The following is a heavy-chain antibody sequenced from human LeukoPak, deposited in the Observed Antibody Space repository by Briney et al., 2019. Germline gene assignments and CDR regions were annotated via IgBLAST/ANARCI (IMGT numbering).Heavy chain of an antibody. CDR1: GFTFSRYA. CDR2: ISGSGGST. Sequence: PGGSLRLSCAASGFTFSRYAMSWVRQAPGKGLEWVSAISGSGGSTYYAGSVKGRFTISRDNSKNTLYLQMNSLRAEDTAVYYCAKDLVNWNDEAAYYFDYWGQGTLVTVSS. D-gene: IGHD1-1*01. J-gene: IGHJ4*02. V-gene: IGHV3-23*01. CDR3: AKDLVNWNDEAAYYFDY.